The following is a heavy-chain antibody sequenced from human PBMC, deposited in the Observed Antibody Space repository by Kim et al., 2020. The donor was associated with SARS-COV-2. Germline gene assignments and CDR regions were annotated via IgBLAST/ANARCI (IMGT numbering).Heavy chain of an antibody. J-gene: IGHJ6*02. Sequence: GGSLRLSCAASGFTFSSYAMSWVRQAPGKGLEWVSAISGSGGSTYYADSVKGRFTISRDNSKNTLYLQMNSLRAEDTAVYYCAKSTYYYGSGSYQTHYYYYGMVVWGQGTTVTVSS. CDR3: AKSTYYYGSGSYQTHYYYYGMVV. D-gene: IGHD3-10*01. V-gene: IGHV3-23*01. CDR2: ISGSGGST. CDR1: GFTFSSYA.